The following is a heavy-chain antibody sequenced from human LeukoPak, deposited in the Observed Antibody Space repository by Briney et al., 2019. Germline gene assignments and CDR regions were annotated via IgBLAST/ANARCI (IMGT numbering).Heavy chain of an antibody. CDR3: SKVKDN. Sequence: PGGSLRLSCAASGFIFSGYDMSWVRQAPGKGLEWVSGISNSGYSTYYADSVKGRFTISRDNSKNTLHLQMNSLRAKDTAVYYCSKVKDNWGQGTLVTVSS. CDR1: GFIFSGYD. V-gene: IGHV3-23*01. J-gene: IGHJ4*02. CDR2: ISNSGYST. D-gene: IGHD5-24*01.